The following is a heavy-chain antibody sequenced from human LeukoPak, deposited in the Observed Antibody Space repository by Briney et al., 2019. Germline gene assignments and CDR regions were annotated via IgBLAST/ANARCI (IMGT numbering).Heavy chain of an antibody. Sequence: TSVKVSCKASGFTFTSSAMQWVRQARGQRLEWIGWIVVGSGNTNYAQEFQERVTITRDMSTSTAYMELSSLRSEDTAVYYCAAPGYYDSSGYSIWGQGTLVTVTS. J-gene: IGHJ4*02. V-gene: IGHV1-58*02. D-gene: IGHD3-22*01. CDR3: AAPGYYDSSGYSI. CDR1: GFTFTSSA. CDR2: IVVGSGNT.